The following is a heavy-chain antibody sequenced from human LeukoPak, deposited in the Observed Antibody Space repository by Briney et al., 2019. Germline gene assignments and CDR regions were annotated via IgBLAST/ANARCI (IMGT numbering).Heavy chain of an antibody. D-gene: IGHD2-21*01. CDR2: VYYSGST. CDR1: GGSVSSYY. CDR3: AREANSPTARYWYFDL. V-gene: IGHV4-59*02. Sequence: SETLSLTCSVSGGSVSSYYWSWMRQSPGKGLEWIGYVYYSGSTNYNPALKSRVTISLDTSENQFSLKLSSVTAADTAVYYCAREANSPTARYWYFDLWGRGTQVTVSS. J-gene: IGHJ2*01.